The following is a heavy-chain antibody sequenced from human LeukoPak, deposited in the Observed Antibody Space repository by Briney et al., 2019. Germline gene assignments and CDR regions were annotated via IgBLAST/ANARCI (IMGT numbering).Heavy chain of an antibody. J-gene: IGHJ6*02. CDR3: AKDQRRSAGLAPVYGMDV. V-gene: IGHV3-23*01. CDR1: GFTFSTYA. D-gene: IGHD3/OR15-3a*01. Sequence: GGSLRLSCAASGFTFSTYAMSWVRQAPGRGLEWVSTISGSGGSTYYADSVKGRFTISRDNSKDTLYLQMNTLRGEDTAVYYCAKDQRRSAGLAPVYGMDVWGQGTTVTVSS. CDR2: ISGSGGST.